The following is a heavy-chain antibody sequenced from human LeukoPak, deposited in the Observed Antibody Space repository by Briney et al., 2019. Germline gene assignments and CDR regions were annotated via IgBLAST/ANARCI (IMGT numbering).Heavy chain of an antibody. V-gene: IGHV4-4*09. CDR3: ARFLTVTTLRFDP. CDR1: GGSISSYY. CDR2: IYTSGST. J-gene: IGHJ5*02. D-gene: IGHD4-17*01. Sequence: SETLSLTCTVSGGSISSYYWSWIRQPPGKGLEWIGYIYTSGSTNYNPSLKSRVTISVDTSKNQFSLKLSSVTAADTAVYYCARFLTVTTLRFDPWGQETLVTISS.